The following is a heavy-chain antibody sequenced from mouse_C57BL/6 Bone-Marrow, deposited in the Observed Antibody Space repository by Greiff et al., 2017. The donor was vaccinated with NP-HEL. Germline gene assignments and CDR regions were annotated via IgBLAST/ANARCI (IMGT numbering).Heavy chain of an antibody. D-gene: IGHD3-3*01. J-gene: IGHJ4*01. Sequence: EVKLMESGGGLVKPGGSLKLSCAASGFTFSDYGMHWVRQAPEKGLEWVAYISSGSSTIYYADTVKGRFTISRDNANNTLFLQMTSLRSEDTAMYYCARRALYYYAMDYWGQGTSVTVSS. CDR2: ISSGSSTI. CDR1: GFTFSDYG. CDR3: ARRALYYYAMDY. V-gene: IGHV5-17*01.